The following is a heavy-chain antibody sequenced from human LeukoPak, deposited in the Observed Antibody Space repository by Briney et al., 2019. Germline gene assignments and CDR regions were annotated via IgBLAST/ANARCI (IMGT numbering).Heavy chain of an antibody. Sequence: ASVKVSCMASGYIFTAYYIHWLRQAPGQGLEWMGWINPNSGGTSFALNFQGRVTLTRDTSISTVYMELSRLRSDDTAVYYCARDLSGGALGAFDIWGQGTMVTVSS. CDR3: ARDLSGGALGAFDI. J-gene: IGHJ3*02. CDR1: GYIFTAYY. CDR2: INPNSGGT. V-gene: IGHV1-2*02. D-gene: IGHD2-15*01.